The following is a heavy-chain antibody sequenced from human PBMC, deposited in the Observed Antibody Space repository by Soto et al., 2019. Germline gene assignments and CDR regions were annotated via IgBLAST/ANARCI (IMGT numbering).Heavy chain of an antibody. CDR2: IYYSGST. Sequence: QVQLQESGPGLVKPSQTLSLTCTVSGGSISSGGYYWSWIPQHPGKDLEWIGYIYYSGSTYYNPSLKSRVTISVDTSKNQFSLKLISVTAAYTAVXXCARAGPSGNHNFDYWGQGTLVTVSS. J-gene: IGHJ4*02. CDR3: ARAGPSGNHNFDY. CDR1: GGSISSGGYY. V-gene: IGHV4-31*03. D-gene: IGHD4-4*01.